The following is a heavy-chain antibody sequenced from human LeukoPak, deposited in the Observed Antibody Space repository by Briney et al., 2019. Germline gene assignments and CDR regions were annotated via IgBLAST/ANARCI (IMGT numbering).Heavy chain of an antibody. V-gene: IGHV4-59*01. Sequence: SETLSLTCTVSGGSFSSYYWSWIRQPPGKGLEWIGYIFYTGSTNYNASLKSRVTISVLTSKNRFSLKLSSVTAADTAVYYCATLTGGDDAFDIWGQGTMVTVSS. D-gene: IGHD4-23*01. CDR3: ATLTGGDDAFDI. CDR1: GGSFSSYY. CDR2: IFYTGST. J-gene: IGHJ3*02.